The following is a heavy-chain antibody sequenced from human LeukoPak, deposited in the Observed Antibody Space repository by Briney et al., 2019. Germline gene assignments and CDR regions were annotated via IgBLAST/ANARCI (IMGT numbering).Heavy chain of an antibody. Sequence: ASVKVSCKASGYTFTSYGISWVRQAPGQGLEWMGWISAYNGNTNYAQKLQGRVTMTTDTSTSTAYMELRSLRSDDTAVYYCVRDRITYYYGSGSPLGYWGQGTLVTVSS. V-gene: IGHV1-18*01. CDR3: VRDRITYYYGSGSPLGY. D-gene: IGHD3-10*01. J-gene: IGHJ4*02. CDR2: ISAYNGNT. CDR1: GYTFTSYG.